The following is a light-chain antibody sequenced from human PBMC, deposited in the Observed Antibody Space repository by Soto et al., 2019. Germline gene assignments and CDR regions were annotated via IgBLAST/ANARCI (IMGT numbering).Light chain of an antibody. CDR2: DVS. CDR1: SSDVGGYNY. CDR3: SSYAGSYTFYV. Sequence: QSALTQPRSVSGSPGQSVTISCTGTSSDVGGYNYVSWYQQHPGKAPKLMIYDVSNRPSGVPDRFSGSKSGDTASLTISGLQAEDEADYYCSSYAGSYTFYVFGTGTKVTVL. J-gene: IGLJ1*01. V-gene: IGLV2-11*01.